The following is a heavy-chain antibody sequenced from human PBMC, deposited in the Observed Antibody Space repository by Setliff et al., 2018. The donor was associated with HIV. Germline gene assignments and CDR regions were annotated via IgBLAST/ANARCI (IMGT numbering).Heavy chain of an antibody. CDR3: ASAGSGTRAPPRY. V-gene: IGHV4-59*01. CDR2: IFYSGCT. D-gene: IGHD1-1*01. J-gene: IGHJ4*02. CDR1: GGSISSYY. Sequence: PSETLSLTCTVSGGSISSYYWSWIRQPPGEGLEWIGYIFYSGCTNYNPSLKSRVTISLDTSKNQFSLKLTSVTAADTAVYYCASAGSGTRAPPRYWGQGTLVTVSS.